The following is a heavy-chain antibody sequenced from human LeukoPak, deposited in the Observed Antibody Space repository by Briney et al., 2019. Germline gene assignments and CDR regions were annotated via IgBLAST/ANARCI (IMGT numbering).Heavy chain of an antibody. CDR3: ARAVRGKSGVVVVSFDY. D-gene: IGHD3-22*01. Sequence: SQTLSLTCTVSGGSVSSGDYYWSWIRQPPGKGLEWIGYIYHSGSTNYNPSLKSRVTISVDTSKNQSSLKLSSVTAADTAVYYCARAVRGKSGVVVVSFDYWGQGTLVTVSS. J-gene: IGHJ4*02. V-gene: IGHV4-61*08. CDR2: IYHSGST. CDR1: GGSVSSGDYY.